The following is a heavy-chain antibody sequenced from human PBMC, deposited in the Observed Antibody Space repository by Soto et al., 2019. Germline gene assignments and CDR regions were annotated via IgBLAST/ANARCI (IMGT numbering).Heavy chain of an antibody. D-gene: IGHD3-22*01. V-gene: IGHV1-18*04. CDR3: ASPSYYDSSGYSLQGFAY. J-gene: IGHJ4*02. CDR1: GYTFTSYG. Sequence: SSVKVSFKASGYTFTSYGISLLRHAPVQGLEWMGWISAYNGNTNYAQKLQGRVTMTTETSTSTAYMELRSLRSDDTAVYYCASPSYYDSSGYSLQGFAYWGQGTPVTVSS. CDR2: ISAYNGNT.